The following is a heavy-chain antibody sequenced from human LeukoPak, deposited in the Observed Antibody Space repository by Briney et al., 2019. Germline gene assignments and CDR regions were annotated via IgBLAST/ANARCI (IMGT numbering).Heavy chain of an antibody. CDR1: GYTLNEIS. V-gene: IGHV1-24*01. CDR2: FNPEDGET. Sequence: ASVKVSCKVSGYTLNEISMHWVRQAPGQGLEWMGGFNPEDGETFYAQKFQGRVNMTEDTSTDTAYMELSSLSYDDTAVYYCATDGAGDYLNHWGQGTLVTVSS. D-gene: IGHD4-17*01. CDR3: ATDGAGDYLNH. J-gene: IGHJ4*02.